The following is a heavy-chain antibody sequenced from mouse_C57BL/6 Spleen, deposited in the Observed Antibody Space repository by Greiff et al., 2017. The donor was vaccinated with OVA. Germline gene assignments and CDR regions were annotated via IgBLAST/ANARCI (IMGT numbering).Heavy chain of an antibody. J-gene: IGHJ2*01. D-gene: IGHD2-1*01. CDR3: TSLYYGYFDY. CDR1: GYTFTDYE. CDR2: IDPETGGT. Sequence: VQRVESGAELVRPGASVTLSCKASGYTFTDYEMHWVKQTPVHGLEWIGAIDPETGGTAYNQKFKGKAILTADKSSSTAYMELRSLTSEDSAVYYCTSLYYGYFDYWGQGTTLTVSS. V-gene: IGHV1-15*01.